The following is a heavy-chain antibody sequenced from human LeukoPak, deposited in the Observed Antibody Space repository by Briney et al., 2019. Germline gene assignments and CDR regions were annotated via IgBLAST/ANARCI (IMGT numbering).Heavy chain of an antibody. CDR2: ISGSGGRT. CDR1: GFTFSSYA. J-gene: IGHJ3*02. D-gene: IGHD2-2*01. V-gene: IGHV3-23*01. CDR3: AKDIVVVPAAIDDAFDI. Sequence: PGGSLRLSCAASGFTFSSYAMSWVRQAPGKGLEWVSAISGSGGRTYYADSVKGRFTISRDNSKNTLYLQMNSLRAEDTAVYYCAKDIVVVPAAIDDAFDIWGQGTMVTVSS.